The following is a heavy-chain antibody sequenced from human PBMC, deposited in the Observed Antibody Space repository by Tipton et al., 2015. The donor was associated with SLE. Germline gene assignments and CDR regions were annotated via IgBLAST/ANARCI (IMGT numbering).Heavy chain of an antibody. J-gene: IGHJ5*02. Sequence: GLVKPSETLSLTCTVSGGSLSSSYWSWIRQPPEKGLEWIGFIDNSGSTNYNPALKSRVTMSVDTSKNQFSLKLTSVTAADTAVYYCARHNWGSVWFDPWGQGTLVTASS. CDR2: IDNSGST. CDR3: ARHNWGSVWFDP. D-gene: IGHD7-27*01. V-gene: IGHV4-59*01. CDR1: GGSLSSSY.